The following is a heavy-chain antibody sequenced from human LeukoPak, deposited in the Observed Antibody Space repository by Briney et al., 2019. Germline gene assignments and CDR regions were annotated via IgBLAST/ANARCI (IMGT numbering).Heavy chain of an antibody. D-gene: IGHD2-2*01. CDR3: ARVIVVPAGRSYYMDV. J-gene: IGHJ6*03. Sequence: SATVSCKASGGTFRSYAISWVRQAPGQGLEWMGGIIPIFGTANYEQKFQGRVTITTDESTSTAYMELSSLRSEDTAVYYCARVIVVPAGRSYYMDVGGKGTTVTVS. CDR1: GGTFRSYA. V-gene: IGHV1-69*05. CDR2: IIPIFGTA.